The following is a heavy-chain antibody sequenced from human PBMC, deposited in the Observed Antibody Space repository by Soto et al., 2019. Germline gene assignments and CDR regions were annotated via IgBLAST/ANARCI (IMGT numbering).Heavy chain of an antibody. CDR3: AKGSRSGWYYFES. D-gene: IGHD6-19*01. V-gene: IGHV3-23*01. CDR1: GFTFDSCG. Sequence: GGSLRLSCVASGFTFDSCGMNWVRQAPGKGLEWVAGISPSGGGTYYADSVKGRFTISRDNSKNTLFLQMHSLRAEDTALYYCAKGSRSGWYYFESWGQGTLVTVSS. CDR2: ISPSGGGT. J-gene: IGHJ4*02.